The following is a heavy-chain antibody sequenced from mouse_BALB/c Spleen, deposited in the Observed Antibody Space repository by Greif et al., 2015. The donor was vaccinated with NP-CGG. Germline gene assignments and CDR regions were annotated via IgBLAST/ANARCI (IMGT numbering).Heavy chain of an antibody. D-gene: IGHD1-1*01. J-gene: IGHJ1*01. Sequence: DVKLVESGGGLVQPGGSLRLSCAASGFTFTDYYMSWVRQPPGKALEWLGFIRNKANDYTTEYSASVKGRFTISRDNSQSILYLQMNTLRAEDSATYYCARRAYGSSYWYFDVWGAGTTVTVSS. CDR1: GFTFTDYY. CDR3: ARRAYGSSYWYFDV. V-gene: IGHV7-3*02. CDR2: IRNKANDYTT.